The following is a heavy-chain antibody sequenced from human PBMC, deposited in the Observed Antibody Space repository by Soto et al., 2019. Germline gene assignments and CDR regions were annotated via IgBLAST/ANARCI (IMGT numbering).Heavy chain of an antibody. CDR3: ARVPSGVPFGLYGMDV. D-gene: IGHD3-10*01. CDR2: ITSSSSYI. Sequence: GGSLRLSCAASGFSFSSYSITWVRQAPGKGLEWVSCITSSSSYIFYADSVKGRFTISRDNAKNSLYLQMNSLRVEDTAVYYCARVPSGVPFGLYGMDVWGQGTTVTVSS. V-gene: IGHV3-21*01. CDR1: GFSFSSYS. J-gene: IGHJ6*02.